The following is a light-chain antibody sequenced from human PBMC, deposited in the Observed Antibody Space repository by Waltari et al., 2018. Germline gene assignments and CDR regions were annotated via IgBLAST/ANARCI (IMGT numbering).Light chain of an antibody. CDR1: ISSHDSIP. CDR2: LNS. V-gene: IGLV1-44*01. Sequence: QSLLTPLPSSPGTPGPSASISCSGNISSHDSIPCNRYHPVPAAAPRLLLCLNSLPPSRVPSRFSGYKSGTSASLAICGLQAEDEAVYYCTTWDSNLNAWLFGGGTKVTVL. J-gene: IGLJ2*01. CDR3: TTWDSNLNAWL.